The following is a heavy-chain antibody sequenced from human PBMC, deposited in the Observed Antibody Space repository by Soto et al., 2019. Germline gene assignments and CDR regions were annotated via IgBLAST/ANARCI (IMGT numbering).Heavy chain of an antibody. V-gene: IGHV3-30*18. CDR1: GFSLSSYG. J-gene: IGHJ6*01. CDR2: ISHDGSIK. Sequence: QVQLVESGGGVVQPGRSLRLSCAASGFSLSSYGMHWVRQAPGKGLEWVAVISHDGSIKYYADSVKGRFIISRDNSNNTLYLQMNSLRTEDTSVYYCAKDKSLYYYGMNLW. CDR3: AKDKSLYYYGMNL.